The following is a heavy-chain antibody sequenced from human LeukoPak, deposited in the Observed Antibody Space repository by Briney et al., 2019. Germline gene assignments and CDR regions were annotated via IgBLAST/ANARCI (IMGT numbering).Heavy chain of an antibody. J-gene: IGHJ4*02. CDR1: GYTLTGYY. Sequence: ASVKVSCKASGYTLTGYYMHWVRQAPGQGLEWMGWINPNSGGTNYAQKFQGRVTMTRDTSISTAYMELSRLRSDDTAVYYCAREYAGGSYSFDYWGQGTLVTVSS. D-gene: IGHD1-26*01. CDR3: AREYAGGSYSFDY. V-gene: IGHV1-2*02. CDR2: INPNSGGT.